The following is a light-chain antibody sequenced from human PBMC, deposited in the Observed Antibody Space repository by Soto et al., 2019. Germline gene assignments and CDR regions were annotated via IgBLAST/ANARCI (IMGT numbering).Light chain of an antibody. V-gene: IGKV3-15*01. CDR3: QQYNRWPFT. CDR1: QTVSTS. J-gene: IGKJ3*01. Sequence: EILITQSPAALSVSPGERATLSCRANQTVSTSLAWYQQKPCQAPRLLISVASTRATLIPARFSGSGSGTEFTLTISSLKSEDFAVYYCQQYNRWPFTFGPGTKVAIK. CDR2: VAS.